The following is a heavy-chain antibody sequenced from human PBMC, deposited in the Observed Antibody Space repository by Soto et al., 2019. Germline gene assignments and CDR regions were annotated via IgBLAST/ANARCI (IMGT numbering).Heavy chain of an antibody. J-gene: IGHJ4*02. CDR2: INNNSDTI. Sequence: EVQLVESGGGLIQPGGSLRVSCAASGFPFRTYAMNWVRQAPGKGLEWVSDINNNSDTIYDADSVKGLFTISRDTAKNSLYLQMNSPRDEATAVYYCGRDRGDTGYDLEYWGQGTVVTVSS. CDR1: GFPFRTYA. V-gene: IGHV3-48*02. D-gene: IGHD5-12*01. CDR3: GRDRGDTGYDLEY.